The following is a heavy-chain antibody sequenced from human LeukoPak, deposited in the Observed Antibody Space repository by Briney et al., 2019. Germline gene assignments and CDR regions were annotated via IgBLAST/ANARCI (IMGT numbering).Heavy chain of an antibody. CDR2: INPNSGGT. CDR1: GGTFSSYA. J-gene: IGHJ4*02. Sequence: ASVKVSCKASGGTFSSYAISWVRQAPGQGLEWMGWINPNSGGTNYAQKFQGRVTMTRDTSISTAYMELSRLRSDDTAVYYCARDFTTTYYYDSSGYYLDYWGQGTLVTVSS. D-gene: IGHD3-22*01. CDR3: ARDFTTTYYYDSSGYYLDY. V-gene: IGHV1-2*02.